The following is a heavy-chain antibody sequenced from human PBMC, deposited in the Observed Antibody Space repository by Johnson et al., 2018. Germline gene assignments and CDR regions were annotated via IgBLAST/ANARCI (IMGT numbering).Heavy chain of an antibody. Sequence: QVQLQESGPGLVKPSETLSLTCTVSGGSISSYYWSWIRQPPGKGLEWIGYIYHSGSTNYNPSLRSRVTISVDTSKNQFSLKLCSVTAADTAVYYCARAPSLIAAAGTGYYYYYMYVWGKGTTVTVSS. D-gene: IGHD6-13*01. CDR3: ARAPSLIAAAGTGYYYYYMYV. CDR2: IYHSGST. V-gene: IGHV4-59*01. CDR1: GGSISSYY. J-gene: IGHJ6*03.